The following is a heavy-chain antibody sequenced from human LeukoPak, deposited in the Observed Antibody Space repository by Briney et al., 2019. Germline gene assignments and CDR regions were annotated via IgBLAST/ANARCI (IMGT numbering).Heavy chain of an antibody. J-gene: IGHJ3*02. V-gene: IGHV3-53*01. CDR3: ARASACSGGSCYFDAFDI. Sequence: GGSLRLSCAASGFTVSSNYMSWVRQAPGKGLEWVSVIYSGGSTYYADSVKGRFTISRDNSKNTLYLQMNSLRAEDTAVYYCARASACSGGSCYFDAFDIWGQGTMATVSS. CDR1: GFTVSSNY. CDR2: IYSGGST. D-gene: IGHD2-15*01.